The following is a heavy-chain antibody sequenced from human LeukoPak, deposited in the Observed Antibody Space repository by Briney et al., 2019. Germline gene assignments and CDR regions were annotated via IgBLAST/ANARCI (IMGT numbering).Heavy chain of an antibody. Sequence: GASVKVSCKASGYSFVANYMHWVRQAPGQGLEWVGWINPYSGGRKYAQKFQGRVTMTRDTSISTAYMEISNLRPDDTAVYYCARRGCTTTDCYARFDFYGMDVWGQGTTVTVSS. CDR2: INPYSGGR. CDR1: GYSFVANY. J-gene: IGHJ6*02. V-gene: IGHV1-2*02. D-gene: IGHD2-2*01. CDR3: ARRGCTTTDCYARFDFYGMDV.